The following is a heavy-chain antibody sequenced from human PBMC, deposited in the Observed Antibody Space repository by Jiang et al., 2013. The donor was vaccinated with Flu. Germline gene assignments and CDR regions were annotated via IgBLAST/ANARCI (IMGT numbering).Heavy chain of an antibody. CDR2: INSDGSST. CDR3: ARDGLRGSYSSGWPPYDY. V-gene: IGHV3-74*01. D-gene: IGHD6-19*01. CDR1: FTFSSYW. Sequence: FTFSSYWMHWVRQAPGKGLVWVSRINSDGSSTSYADSVKGRFTISRDNAKNTLYLQMNSLRAEDTAVYYCARDGLRGSYSSGWPPYDYWGQGTLVTVSS. J-gene: IGHJ4*02.